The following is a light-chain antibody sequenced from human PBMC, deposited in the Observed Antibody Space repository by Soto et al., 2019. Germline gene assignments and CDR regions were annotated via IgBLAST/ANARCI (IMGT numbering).Light chain of an antibody. CDR1: QSVLYSSNNKNY. V-gene: IGKV4-1*01. Sequence: DIVMTQSPDSLAVSLGERATIYCKSSQSVLYSSNNKNYLAWYQQKPGQPPKLLIYWASARESGVPDRFSGSGSGTDFTLTNSSLQAEDVAVYYCQQYHTTPWTFGQGTKVEIK. CDR3: QQYHTTPWT. J-gene: IGKJ1*01. CDR2: WAS.